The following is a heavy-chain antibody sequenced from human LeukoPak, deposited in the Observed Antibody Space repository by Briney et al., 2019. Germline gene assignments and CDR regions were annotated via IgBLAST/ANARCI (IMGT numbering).Heavy chain of an antibody. D-gene: IGHD3-22*01. CDR3: ARVVGDSSGYDY. CDR1: GYTFTSYD. CDR2: MNPNSGNT. J-gene: IGHJ4*02. Sequence: GASVKVSFKASGYTFTSYDINWVRQATGQGLEWMGWMNPNSGNTGYAQKFQGRVTMTRNTSISTAYMELSSLRSEDTAVYYCARVVGDSSGYDYWGQGTLVTVSS. V-gene: IGHV1-8*01.